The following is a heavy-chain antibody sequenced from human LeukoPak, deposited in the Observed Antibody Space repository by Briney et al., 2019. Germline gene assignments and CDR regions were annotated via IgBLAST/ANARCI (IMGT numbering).Heavy chain of an antibody. CDR1: GGSISSYY. CDR3: ARHVVYYDFWSGYYTVGYFDY. J-gene: IGHJ4*02. D-gene: IGHD3-3*01. V-gene: IGHV4-4*09. CDR2: IYTSGST. Sequence: SETLSLTCTVSGGSISSYYWSWIRQPPGKGLEWIGYIYTSGSTNYNPSLKSRVTISVDTSKNQLSLKLSSVPAADTAVYYCARHVVYYDFWSGYYTVGYFDYWGQGTLVTVSS.